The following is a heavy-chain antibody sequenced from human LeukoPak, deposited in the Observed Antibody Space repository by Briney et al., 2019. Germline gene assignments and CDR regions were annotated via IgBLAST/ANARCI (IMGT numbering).Heavy chain of an antibody. CDR3: AREVYYYGSGSYGLDY. J-gene: IGHJ4*02. V-gene: IGHV1-3*01. D-gene: IGHD3-10*01. CDR1: GYTFTSYA. Sequence: PRASVKVSCKASGYTFTSYAMHWVRQAPGQRLEWMGWINAGNGNTRYSQKFQGRVTITRDTSASTAYMELSSLRSEDTAVYYCAREVYYYGSGSYGLDYWGQGTLVTVSS. CDR2: INAGNGNT.